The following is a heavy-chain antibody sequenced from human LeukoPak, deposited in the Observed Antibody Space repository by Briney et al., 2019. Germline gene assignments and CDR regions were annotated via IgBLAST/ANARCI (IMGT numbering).Heavy chain of an antibody. CDR3: ARDHPGGSSWTMSYYLDY. CDR2: IIPIFGTA. J-gene: IGHJ4*02. CDR1: GGTFISYA. V-gene: IGHV1-69*13. D-gene: IGHD6-13*01. Sequence: GASVKVSCKASGGTFISYAISWVRQAPGQGLEWMGGIIPIFGTANYAQKFQGRVTITADESTSTAYMELSSLRSEDTAVYYCARDHPGGSSWTMSYYLDYWGQGTLVTVSS.